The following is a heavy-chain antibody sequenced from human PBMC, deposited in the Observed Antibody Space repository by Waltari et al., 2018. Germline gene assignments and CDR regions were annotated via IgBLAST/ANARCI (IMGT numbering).Heavy chain of an antibody. Sequence: QVQLVQSGAEVKKPGSSVKVSCKASGGTFSSYAISWVRQAPGQGLEWRGGIIPIFGTANYAQKFQGRVTITADESTSTAYMELSSLRSEDTAVYYCARESYCSGGSCYVDYWGQGTLVTVSS. D-gene: IGHD2-15*01. CDR1: GGTFSSYA. J-gene: IGHJ4*02. CDR2: IIPIFGTA. V-gene: IGHV1-69*01. CDR3: ARESYCSGGSCYVDY.